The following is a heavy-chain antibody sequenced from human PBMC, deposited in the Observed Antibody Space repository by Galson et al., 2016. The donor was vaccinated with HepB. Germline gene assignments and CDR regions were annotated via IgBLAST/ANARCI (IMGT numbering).Heavy chain of an antibody. J-gene: IGHJ4*02. D-gene: IGHD6-13*01. CDR3: ARLGPIAAADY. CDR2: ISNSYSYI. Sequence: SLRLSCAASGFTINTYSMKWVRQAPGKGLEWVSSISNSYSYIYYADSVKGRFTISRDNAKNSLYLQMHSLRAEDTAVYYCARLGPIAAADYWGQGTLVTVSS. V-gene: IGHV3-21*01. CDR1: GFTINTYS.